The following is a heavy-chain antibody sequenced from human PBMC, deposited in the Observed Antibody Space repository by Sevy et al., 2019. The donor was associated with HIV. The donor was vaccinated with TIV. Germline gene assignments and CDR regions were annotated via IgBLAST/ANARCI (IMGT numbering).Heavy chain of an antibody. CDR2: ISAYNGNT. J-gene: IGHJ4*02. CDR1: GYTFTNYG. D-gene: IGHD3-22*01. CDR3: ASDESFSRIVVDLDY. Sequence: ASVKVSCKASGYTFTNYGIPWVRQAPGQGLEWMGWISAYNGNTNYAQKLQGRVTMTTDTSTSTAYMELRSLRSDDTAVDYGASDESFSRIVVDLDYWGQGTLVTVSS. V-gene: IGHV1-18*01.